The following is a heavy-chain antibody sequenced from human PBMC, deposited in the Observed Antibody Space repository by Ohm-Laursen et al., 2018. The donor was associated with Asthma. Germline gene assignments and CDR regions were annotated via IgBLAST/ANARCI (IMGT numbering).Heavy chain of an antibody. V-gene: IGHV3-7*02. Sequence: SLRLSCSASGLTFSSYWMTWVRQAPGKGPEWVAHIKEDGSEESYLASVKGRFTISRDNAKSTLYLQMNSLRPEDTAVYFCASSRYSYSLAWGQGTLVTVSS. J-gene: IGHJ5*02. CDR3: ASSRYSYSLA. CDR2: IKEDGSEE. CDR1: GLTFSSYW. D-gene: IGHD3-16*02.